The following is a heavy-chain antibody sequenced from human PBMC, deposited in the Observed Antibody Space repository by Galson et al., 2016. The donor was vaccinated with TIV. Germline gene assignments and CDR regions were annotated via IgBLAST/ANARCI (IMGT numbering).Heavy chain of an antibody. CDR3: AKITNTIGTYYFDY. Sequence: SLRLSCAASGFTFSSYWMHWVRQAPGKGLVWVSHINSDGSSTSYADSVKGRFTISRDNAKNTLYLQMNSLRVEDTAVYYCAKITNTIGTYYFDYWGQGTLVTVSS. J-gene: IGHJ4*02. D-gene: IGHD3-3*01. V-gene: IGHV3-74*01. CDR2: INSDGSST. CDR1: GFTFSSYW.